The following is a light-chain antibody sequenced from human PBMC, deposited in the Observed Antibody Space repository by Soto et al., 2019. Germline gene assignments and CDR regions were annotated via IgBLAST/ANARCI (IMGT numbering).Light chain of an antibody. CDR3: QQYDRSPRT. V-gene: IGKV3-20*01. CDR1: ENVGSSF. Sequence: EIVLTQSPGTLSLSPGERATLSCRTSENVGSSFLAWYQQKPGQAPRLVIYAASTRATGVPDRFSGGGSGTDFTLTISGLEPEDFAIYYCQQYDRSPRTFGQGTKV. J-gene: IGKJ1*01. CDR2: AAS.